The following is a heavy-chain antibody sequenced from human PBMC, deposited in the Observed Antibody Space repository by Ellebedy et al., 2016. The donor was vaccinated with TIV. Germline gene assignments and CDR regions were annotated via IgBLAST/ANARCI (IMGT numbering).Heavy chain of an antibody. J-gene: IGHJ4*02. V-gene: IGHV5-51*01. CDR1: GHNFARDW. Sequence: GESLKISCQTSGHNFARDWIAWVRQTPGKGLEYMGIIYPGDSDTRYSPSFEGQVTISADKSINTAYLQWSSLKASDTAMYYCARRPIVVVPADTYYFDYWGQGTLVTVSS. CDR3: ARRPIVVVPADTYYFDY. CDR2: IYPGDSDT. D-gene: IGHD2-2*01.